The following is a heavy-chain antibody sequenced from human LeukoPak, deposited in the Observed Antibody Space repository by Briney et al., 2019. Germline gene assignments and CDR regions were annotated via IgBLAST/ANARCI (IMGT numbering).Heavy chain of an antibody. CDR3: AKDMATGNRLYYFDY. Sequence: GRSLRLSCAASGFTFDDYAMHWVRQAPGKGLEWVSGISWNSGSIGYADSVKGRFTISRDNAKNSLYLKMNSLRAEDTALYYCAKDMATGNRLYYFDYWGQGTLVTVSS. CDR1: GFTFDDYA. CDR2: ISWNSGSI. J-gene: IGHJ4*02. V-gene: IGHV3-9*01. D-gene: IGHD1-14*01.